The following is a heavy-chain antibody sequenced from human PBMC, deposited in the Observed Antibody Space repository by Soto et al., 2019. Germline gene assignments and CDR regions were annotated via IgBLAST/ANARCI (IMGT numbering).Heavy chain of an antibody. CDR1: GFTVSSKY. D-gene: IGHD2-15*01. CDR2: IQSGGPT. V-gene: IGHV3-66*01. CDR3: ARDDVLCDGGRCYGVTLDV. Sequence: EVHLVESGGGLVQPGGSLRLSCAASGFTVSSKYMSWVRQAPGKGLEWVSLIQSGGPTYYADSVKGRFTIYRDTSENTLHLQMDSLRAEDTAVYYCARDDVLCDGGRCYGVTLDVWGKGTTVTVSS. J-gene: IGHJ6*03.